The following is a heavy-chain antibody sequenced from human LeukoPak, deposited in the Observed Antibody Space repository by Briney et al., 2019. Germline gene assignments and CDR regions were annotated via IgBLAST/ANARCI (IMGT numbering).Heavy chain of an antibody. Sequence: SVKVSCKASGGTFSSYTISWVRQAPGQGLEWMGRIIPILGIANYAQKFQGRVTITADKSTSTAYMELSSLRSEDTAVYYCARARDCSSTSCYTGLFDRWGQGTLVTVSS. CDR1: GGTFSSYT. J-gene: IGHJ5*02. CDR2: IIPILGIA. D-gene: IGHD2-2*02. CDR3: ARARDCSSTSCYTGLFDR. V-gene: IGHV1-69*02.